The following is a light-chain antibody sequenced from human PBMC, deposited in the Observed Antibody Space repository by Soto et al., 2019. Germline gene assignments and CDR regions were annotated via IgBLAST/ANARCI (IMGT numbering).Light chain of an antibody. J-gene: IGKJ4*01. Sequence: DIQMTQSPSSLSASVGDRVTITCRASQAIGSWLAWYQQKPGKAPTSLIYDASNLQTEVPSRFSGSGSGTDCTLTISGLQPEDSATYYCQQYNSYPLTFGGGTMVEIK. CDR2: DAS. CDR3: QQYNSYPLT. CDR1: QAIGSW. V-gene: IGKV1D-16*01.